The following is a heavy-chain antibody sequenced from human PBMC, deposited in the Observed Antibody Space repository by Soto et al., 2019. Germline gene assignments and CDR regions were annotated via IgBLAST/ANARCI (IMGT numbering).Heavy chain of an antibody. D-gene: IGHD6-13*01. CDR2: ISYDGSNK. Sequence: GGSLRLSCAASGFTFSSYGMHWVRQAPGKGLEWVAVISYDGSNKHYADSVKGRFTISRDNSKNTLYLQMNSLRAEDTAVYYCAKDLKPGIAAAGPPWFDPWGQGTLVTVSS. J-gene: IGHJ5*02. CDR1: GFTFSSYG. V-gene: IGHV3-30*18. CDR3: AKDLKPGIAAAGPPWFDP.